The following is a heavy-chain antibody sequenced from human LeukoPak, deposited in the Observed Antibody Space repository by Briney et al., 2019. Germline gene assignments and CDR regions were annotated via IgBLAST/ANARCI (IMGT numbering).Heavy chain of an antibody. CDR2: ISWNSGSI. Sequence: GGSLRLSCAASGFTFDDYAMHWARQAPGKGLEWVSGISWNSGSIGYADSVKGRFTISRDNAKNSLYLQMNSLRAEDTALYYCAKAYDILTGYYNAWGVDYWGQGTLVTVSS. CDR1: GFTFDDYA. J-gene: IGHJ4*02. CDR3: AKAYDILTGYYNAWGVDY. V-gene: IGHV3-9*01. D-gene: IGHD3-9*01.